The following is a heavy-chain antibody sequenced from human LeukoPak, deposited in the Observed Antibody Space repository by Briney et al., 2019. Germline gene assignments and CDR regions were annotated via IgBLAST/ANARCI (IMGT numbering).Heavy chain of an antibody. J-gene: IGHJ4*02. CDR2: IKQDGSEK. V-gene: IGHV3-7*01. CDR3: ERGWNYAFRFDY. D-gene: IGHD1-7*01. CDR1: GFAFSDYW. Sequence: PGGSLRLSCAASGFAFSDYWMTWVRQAPGKGLEWVAHIKQDGSEKYYVDSMKGRFTISRDNAKNLVYLQMNSLRAEDTAVYYCERGWNYAFRFDYWGQGTLVTVSS.